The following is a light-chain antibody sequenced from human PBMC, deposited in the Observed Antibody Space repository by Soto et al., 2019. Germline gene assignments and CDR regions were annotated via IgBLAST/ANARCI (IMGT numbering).Light chain of an antibody. CDR3: QQSYSTPT. J-gene: IGKJ2*01. Sequence: DIQMTQSPSSLSASVGDRVTITCRTSQSVSIYVNWYQQKPGKAPILLIYASSSLQSRVPSRFSGSGSGTDFTLTISSLEPEDFATYYCQQSYSTPTFGQGTKVEIK. V-gene: IGKV1-39*01. CDR2: ASS. CDR1: QSVSIY.